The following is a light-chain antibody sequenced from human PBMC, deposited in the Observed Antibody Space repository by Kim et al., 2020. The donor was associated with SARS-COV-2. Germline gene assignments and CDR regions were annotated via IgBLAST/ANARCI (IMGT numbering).Light chain of an antibody. Sequence: TASCHGSSSNLGACHDEHWYQHLPGTAPELLIYDNTSRPSGVPNRFSASRSGSSASLAITGLQAEDEADYYCQSYDSSLSNSGVFGGGTQLTFL. CDR1: SSNLGACHD. V-gene: IGLV1-40*01. J-gene: IGLJ3*02. CDR2: DNT. CDR3: QSYDSSLSNSGV.